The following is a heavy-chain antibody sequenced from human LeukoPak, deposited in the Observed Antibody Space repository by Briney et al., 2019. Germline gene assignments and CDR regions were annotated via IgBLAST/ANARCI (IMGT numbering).Heavy chain of an antibody. CDR1: GFTFTSDW. CDR3: ARDPQGGNDAFDI. V-gene: IGHV3-7*01. CDR2: IKQDGSEK. J-gene: IGHJ3*02. D-gene: IGHD4-23*01. Sequence: PGGSLRPSPAPPGFTFTSDWISWVPKVPGRGWGWVANIKQDGSEKYSVDSVKGRFTISRDNAKNSLYLQMNSLRAEDTAVYYCARDPQGGNDAFDIWGQGTMVTVSS.